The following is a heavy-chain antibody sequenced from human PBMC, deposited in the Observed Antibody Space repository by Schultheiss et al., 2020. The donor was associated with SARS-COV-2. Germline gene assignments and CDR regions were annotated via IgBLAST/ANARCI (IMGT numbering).Heavy chain of an antibody. CDR3: ARHRWETIFGVVIIDAFDI. Sequence: SETLSLTCTVSGGSISSGGYSWSWIRQPPGKGLEWIGYIYYSGSTNYNPSLKSRVTISVDTSKNQFSLKLSSVTAADTAVYYCARHRWETIFGVVIIDAFDIWGQGTMVTVSS. CDR1: GGSISSGGYS. V-gene: IGHV4-30-2*05. D-gene: IGHD3-3*01. CDR2: IYYSGST. J-gene: IGHJ3*02.